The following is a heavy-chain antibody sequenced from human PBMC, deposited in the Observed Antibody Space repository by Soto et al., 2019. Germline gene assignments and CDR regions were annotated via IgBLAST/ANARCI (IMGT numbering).Heavy chain of an antibody. CDR3: ARQPVAGIWFDP. CDR1: GYTFTSYG. D-gene: IGHD6-19*01. J-gene: IGHJ5*02. CDR2: INSYNGNT. Sequence: QVQLVQSGAEVKKPGASVKVSCKASGYTFTSYGISWVRQAPGQGLEWMGWINSYNGNTNYAQTLQGRVTMTTDTSTSTTXXXLRSLRSDDTAVYYCARQPVAGIWFDPWGQGTLVPVSS. V-gene: IGHV1-18*01.